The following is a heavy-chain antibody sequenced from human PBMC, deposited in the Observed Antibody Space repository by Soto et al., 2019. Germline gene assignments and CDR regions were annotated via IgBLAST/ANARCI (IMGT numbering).Heavy chain of an antibody. CDR2: ISYGGSNK. J-gene: IGHJ4*02. Sequence: GGSLRLSCAAAGFTFSSYSMNWVRQAPGKGLEWVAVISYGGSNKYYADPVKGRFTISRDNSKNTLYLQMNSLRAEDTAVYYCARDSSSWNFDYWGQGALVTVSS. CDR1: GFTFSSYS. D-gene: IGHD6-13*01. CDR3: ARDSSSWNFDY. V-gene: IGHV3-33*08.